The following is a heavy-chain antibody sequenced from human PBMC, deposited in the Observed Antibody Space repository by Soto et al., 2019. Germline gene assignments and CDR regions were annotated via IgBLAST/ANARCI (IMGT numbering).Heavy chain of an antibody. CDR2: CIPIFGPA. CDR1: GGTLSSYA. V-gene: IGHV1-69*06. Sequence: QVQLVQSGAEVKKPGSSVKVSCKASGGTLSSYAISWVRQAPGQGLEWMGGCIPIFGPANYAQKFQGRVTITADKSTSTAYMELSSLRSEDTAVYYCARGGDGYNLPLDYWGQGTLVTVSS. CDR3: ARGGDGYNLPLDY. D-gene: IGHD5-12*01. J-gene: IGHJ4*02.